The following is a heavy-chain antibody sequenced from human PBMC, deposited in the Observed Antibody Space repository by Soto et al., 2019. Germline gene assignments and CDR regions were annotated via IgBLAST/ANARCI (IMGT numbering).Heavy chain of an antibody. V-gene: IGHV4-59*01. Sequence: SETLSLTFTVSGGSISSYYWSWIRQPPGKGLEWIGYIYYSGSTNYNPSLKSRVTISVDTSKNQFSLKLSSVTAADTAVYYCARGVNWGMGYGMDVWGQGTTVTSP. CDR2: IYYSGST. CDR3: ARGVNWGMGYGMDV. CDR1: GGSISSYY. D-gene: IGHD7-27*01. J-gene: IGHJ6*02.